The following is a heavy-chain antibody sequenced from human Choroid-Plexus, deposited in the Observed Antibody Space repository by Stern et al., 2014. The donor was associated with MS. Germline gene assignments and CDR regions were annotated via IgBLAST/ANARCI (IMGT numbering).Heavy chain of an antibody. CDR2: TSDDGINQ. D-gene: IGHD5-24*01. CDR1: GFNFNYYA. V-gene: IGHV3-30*18. CDR3: AKDRWGDGYPIFDY. J-gene: IGHJ4*02. Sequence: VQLVESGGGVVQPGRSLRLSCAASGFNFNYYAMHWVRQAPGKGLEWVACTSDDGINQNDAKSVKGRITISRDNSKNTRYLQMNSLRGADTAVYYCAKDRWGDGYPIFDYWGQGTVVTVSS.